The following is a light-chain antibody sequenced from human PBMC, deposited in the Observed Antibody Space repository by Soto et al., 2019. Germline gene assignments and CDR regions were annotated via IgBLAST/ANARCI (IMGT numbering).Light chain of an antibody. CDR2: DVS. V-gene: IGLV2-14*01. CDR1: SSDVGGYNY. Sequence: QSALTQPASVSGSPGQSITISCTGTSSDVGGYNYVSWYQQHPGKAPKLMIYDVSNRPSGVSNRFSASKSVNTASLTISGLQAEDEADSYCSSYTSSNTLVFGPGTKVTVL. J-gene: IGLJ1*01. CDR3: SSYTSSNTLV.